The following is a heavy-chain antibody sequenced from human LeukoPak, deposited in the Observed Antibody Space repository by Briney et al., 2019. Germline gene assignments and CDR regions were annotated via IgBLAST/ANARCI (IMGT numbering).Heavy chain of an antibody. CDR2: MYSGGNT. Sequence: GGSLRLSCAASGFTVSSNYMSWVRQAPGKGLEWVSVMYSGGNTYYADSVKGRFTISRDNSKNTVYLQMRNLRVEHTAVYYCAKVVAGNIDYYFDYWGQGILVAVSS. CDR3: AKVVAGNIDYYFDY. V-gene: IGHV3-53*01. CDR1: GFTVSSNY. J-gene: IGHJ4*02. D-gene: IGHD2/OR15-2a*01.